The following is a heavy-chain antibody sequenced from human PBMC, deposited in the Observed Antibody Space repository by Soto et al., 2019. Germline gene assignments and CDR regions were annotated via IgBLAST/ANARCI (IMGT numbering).Heavy chain of an antibody. CDR3: ARNLASRLDDYVWGSYRQAPYYYYGMDV. CDR2: ISSDGGNT. V-gene: IGHV1-3*01. J-gene: IGHJ6*02. D-gene: IGHD3-16*02. CDR1: GFTFSSYG. Sequence: GGSLRLSCGASGFTFSSYGMHWVRQAPGKGLEWVGCISSDGGNTKYSQKFQGRVTITRDTSASTAYMELSSLRSEDTAVYYCARNLASRLDDYVWGSYRQAPYYYYGMDVWGQGTTVTVSS.